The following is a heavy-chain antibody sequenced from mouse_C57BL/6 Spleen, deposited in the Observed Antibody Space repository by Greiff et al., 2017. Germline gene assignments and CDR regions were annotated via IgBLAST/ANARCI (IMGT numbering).Heavy chain of an antibody. Sequence: EVQLVESGGGLVKPGGSLKLSCAASGFTFSDYGMHWVRQAPEKGLEWVAYISSGSSTIYYADTVKGRFTISRDNAKNTLCLQMTSLRSEDTAMYYCARSSKDAMDYWGQGTSVTVSS. CDR3: ARSSKDAMDY. CDR2: ISSGSSTI. D-gene: IGHD2-5*01. J-gene: IGHJ4*01. V-gene: IGHV5-17*01. CDR1: GFTFSDYG.